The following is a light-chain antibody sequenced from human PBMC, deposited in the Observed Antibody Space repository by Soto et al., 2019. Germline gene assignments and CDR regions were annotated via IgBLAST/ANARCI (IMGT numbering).Light chain of an antibody. CDR1: CSNIGSHA. J-gene: IGLJ3*02. Sequence: QSVLTQPPSASGTPGQRVSISCSGSCSNIGSHAVDWYQQLPGTAPKLLIYSNNQRPSGVPDRFSGSKSDTSASLAISGLQSEDEADYYCAAWDDSLNGRVFGGGTKVTVL. V-gene: IGLV1-44*01. CDR3: AAWDDSLNGRV. CDR2: SNN.